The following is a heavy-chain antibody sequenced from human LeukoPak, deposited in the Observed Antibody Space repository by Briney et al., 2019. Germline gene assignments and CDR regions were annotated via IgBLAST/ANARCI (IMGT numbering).Heavy chain of an antibody. V-gene: IGHV4-39*01. CDR1: GGSVSSGSYS. CDR2: FYYSGTT. Sequence: SETLSLTCTVSGGSVSSGSYSWGWIRQPPGTGLEWIGSFYYSGTTYYNPSLKSRVTISVDTSKNQFSLKLSSVTAADTAVYYCARLLGSVEHDYWGQGTLVTVSS. D-gene: IGHD2-8*02. J-gene: IGHJ4*02. CDR3: ARLLGSVEHDY.